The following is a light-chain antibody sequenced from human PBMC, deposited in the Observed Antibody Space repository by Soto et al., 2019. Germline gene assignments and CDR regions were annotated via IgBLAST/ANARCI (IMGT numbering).Light chain of an antibody. Sequence: QSVLTQPPSVSGAPGQRVTISCTGSSSNIGAGYDVHWYQQLPGTAPKLLIYGNSNRPSGVPDRFSGSKSGTSASLAITGLQDEDEADYYCQSYDRSLSSWVFGGGTKLTVL. V-gene: IGLV1-40*01. CDR3: QSYDRSLSSWV. CDR1: SSNIGAGYD. J-gene: IGLJ3*02. CDR2: GNS.